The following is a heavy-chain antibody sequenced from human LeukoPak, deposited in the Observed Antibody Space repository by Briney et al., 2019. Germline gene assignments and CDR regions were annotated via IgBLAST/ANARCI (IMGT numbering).Heavy chain of an antibody. J-gene: IGHJ4*02. Sequence: GSSVKVSCKASGGTFSSYAISWVRQAPGQGLEWMGGIIPIFGTANYAQKFEGRATITADESTSTAYMELSSLRSEDTAVYYCAVTEYCSSTSCYYSDYWGQGTLVTVSS. V-gene: IGHV1-69*01. D-gene: IGHD2-2*01. CDR3: AVTEYCSSTSCYYSDY. CDR1: GGTFSSYA. CDR2: IIPIFGTA.